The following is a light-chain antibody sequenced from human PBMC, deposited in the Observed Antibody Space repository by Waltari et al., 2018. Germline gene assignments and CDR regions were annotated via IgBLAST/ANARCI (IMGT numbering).Light chain of an antibody. CDR2: EAN. V-gene: IGLV2-23*01. CDR3: YAYAGTRGV. Sequence: QSALTQPASVSGSPGQSITISCTGTSSDIASYNLVSWYQQHPGKAPKLIIYEANQRPSGVSARFSGSKSGNTASLTISGPQAEDEANYYCYAYAGTRGVFGTGTKVTVL. CDR1: SSDIASYNL. J-gene: IGLJ1*01.